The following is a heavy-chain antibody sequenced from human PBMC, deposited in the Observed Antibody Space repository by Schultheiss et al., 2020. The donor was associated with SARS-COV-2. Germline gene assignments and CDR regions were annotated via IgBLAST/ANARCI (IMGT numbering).Heavy chain of an antibody. V-gene: IGHV3-23*01. CDR2: ISGSGATT. Sequence: GGSLRLSCAASAFTFSNFGIHWVRQAPGKGLDWVSGISGSGATTYYADSVRGRFTISRDNSKNTLYLQMNSLRGEDTALYYCAKDIKDPRGPLYGMDVWGQGTTVTVSS. CDR3: AKDIKDPRGPLYGMDV. CDR1: AFTFSNFG. D-gene: IGHD1-26*01. J-gene: IGHJ6*02.